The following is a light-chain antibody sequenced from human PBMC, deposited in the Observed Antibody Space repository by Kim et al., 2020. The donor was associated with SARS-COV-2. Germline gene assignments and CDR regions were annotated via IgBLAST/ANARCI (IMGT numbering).Light chain of an antibody. J-gene: IGLJ2*01. CDR1: SLRSYY. V-gene: IGLV3-19*01. Sequence: SSELTQDPAVSVALGQTVRITCQGDSLRSYYASWYQQKPGQAPVLVIYGKNNRPSGIPDRFSGSSSGNTASLTTTGPQAEDEADYYCNSRDSSGNHRAFG. CDR2: GKN. CDR3: NSRDSSGNHRA.